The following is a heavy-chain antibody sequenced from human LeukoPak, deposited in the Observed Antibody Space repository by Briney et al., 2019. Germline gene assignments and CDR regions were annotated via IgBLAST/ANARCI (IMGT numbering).Heavy chain of an antibody. CDR1: GSTFTSFY. D-gene: IGHD2-21*02. CDR3: ARDEGGTAVRYYFDY. CDR2: INPSGGST. J-gene: IGHJ4*02. V-gene: IGHV1-46*01. Sequence: ASVKVSCKASGSTFTSFYMHWVRQAPGQGLEWMGIINPSGGSTSYAQKFQGRVTMTRDTSTSTAYMELSSLRSEDTAVYYRARDEGGTAVRYYFDYWGQGTLVTASS.